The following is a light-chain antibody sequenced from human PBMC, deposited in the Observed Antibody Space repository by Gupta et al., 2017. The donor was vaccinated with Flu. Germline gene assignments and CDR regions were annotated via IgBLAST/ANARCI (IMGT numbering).Light chain of an antibody. CDR1: QSVLYTSNNKNY. Sequence: SLGERATINCKSSQSVLYTSNNKNYLAWYQQKPGQPPKLLIYWASTRESGVPDRFSGSGSGTDFTLTISSLQAEDVAVYYCQQYYSTPPTVGQGTKLEIK. CDR3: QQYYSTPPT. J-gene: IGKJ2*01. V-gene: IGKV4-1*01. CDR2: WAS.